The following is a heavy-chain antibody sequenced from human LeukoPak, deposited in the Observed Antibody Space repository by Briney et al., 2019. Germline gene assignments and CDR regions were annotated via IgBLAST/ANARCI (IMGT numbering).Heavy chain of an antibody. CDR3: ARDPRNSGSYRYFDY. CDR2: ISPSSSTI. Sequence: GGSLRLSCAPSEFIFNVYSMNWVRQAPGKGLEWVSYISPSSSTIYYADSVKGRFTISRDNAKNSLYLQMNSLRAEDTAVYYCARDPRNSGSYRYFDYWGQGTLVTVSS. J-gene: IGHJ4*02. V-gene: IGHV3-48*04. CDR1: EFIFNVYS. D-gene: IGHD1-26*01.